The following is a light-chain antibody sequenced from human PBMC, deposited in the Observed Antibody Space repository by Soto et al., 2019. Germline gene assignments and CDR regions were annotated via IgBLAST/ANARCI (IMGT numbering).Light chain of an antibody. CDR2: DAS. CDR1: QRISTW. J-gene: IGKJ1*01. Sequence: DIQMTQSTSSLSASVGDGVTITCRASQRISTWLAWYQQKPGKAPKLLIYDASNLESGVPSRFSGSGSGTEFTLTISSLQPDDFATYYCQQYNIYPWTFGQGTKVDI. V-gene: IGKV1-5*01. CDR3: QQYNIYPWT.